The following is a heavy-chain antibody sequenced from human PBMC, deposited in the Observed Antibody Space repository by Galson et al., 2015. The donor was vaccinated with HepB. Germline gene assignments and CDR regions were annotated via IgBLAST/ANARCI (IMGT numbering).Heavy chain of an antibody. D-gene: IGHD6-13*01. Sequence: QSGAEVKKPGASVNVSCKASGYTFTNYGISWVRQAPGQGLEWMGWISAYNGNTNYAQKLQGRVTMTTDTSTSTAYMELRSLRSDDTAVYYCARVLAAAGPTHIYWYFDLWGRGTLITVSS. CDR3: ARVLAAAGPTHIYWYFDL. CDR2: ISAYNGNT. J-gene: IGHJ2*01. V-gene: IGHV1-18*01. CDR1: GYTFTNYG.